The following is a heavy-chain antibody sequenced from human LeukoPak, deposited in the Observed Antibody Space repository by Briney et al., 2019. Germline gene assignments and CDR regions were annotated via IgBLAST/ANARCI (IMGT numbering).Heavy chain of an antibody. V-gene: IGHV1-3*01. Sequence: ASVKVSCKASGYTFITYAIHWVRQAPGQRLEWMGWINAGNGNTKYSQKFQGRVTITRDTSASTAYMELSSLRSEDTAVYYCARPSGSYFMWFDPWGQGTLVTVSS. D-gene: IGHD1-26*01. CDR3: ARPSGSYFMWFDP. J-gene: IGHJ5*02. CDR2: INAGNGNT. CDR1: GYTFITYA.